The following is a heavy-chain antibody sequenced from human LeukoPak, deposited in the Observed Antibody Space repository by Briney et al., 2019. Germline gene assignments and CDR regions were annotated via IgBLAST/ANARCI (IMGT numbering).Heavy chain of an antibody. CDR1: GYTFTSYY. CDR3: ARSPAYSSGYYPLFRHGAHKGNWFDP. Sequence: ASVKVSCKASGYTFTSYYMHWVRQAPGQGLEWMGIINPSGGSTSYAQKFQGRVTMTRDTSTSTVYMELSSLRSEDTAVYYCARSPAYSSGYYPLFRHGAHKGNWFDPWGQGTLVTVSS. J-gene: IGHJ5*02. V-gene: IGHV1-46*01. D-gene: IGHD3-22*01. CDR2: INPSGGST.